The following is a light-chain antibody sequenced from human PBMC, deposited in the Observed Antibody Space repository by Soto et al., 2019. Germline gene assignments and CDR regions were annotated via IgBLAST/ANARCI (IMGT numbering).Light chain of an antibody. CDR2: GAS. V-gene: IGKV3-20*01. J-gene: IGKJ1*01. CDR1: QGIGDT. CDR3: QQYGISQKT. Sequence: EVVMKKSPATLSVSPGECATLSCRASQGIGDTLAWYQQKPGQAPRLLIYGASSRATGIPDRFSGSGSGTDFTLSISRLEPEDFTVYYCQQYGISQKTFGQGGKVDIK.